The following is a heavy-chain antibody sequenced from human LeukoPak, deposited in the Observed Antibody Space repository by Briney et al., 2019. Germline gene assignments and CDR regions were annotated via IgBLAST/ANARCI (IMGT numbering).Heavy chain of an antibody. J-gene: IGHJ6*02. CDR1: GYTFSNYD. CDR2: MNPNSANT. Sequence: GASVKVSCKASGYTFSNYDISWVRQAYGQGLEWMGWMNPNSANTGYAQKFQGRVTMTTNTSINTAYMELSSLRSEDTALYYCARGGTRYCASTSCSDYYYYGVDVWGQGTTVTVSS. CDR3: ARGGTRYCASTSCSDYYYYGVDV. V-gene: IGHV1-8*01. D-gene: IGHD2-2*01.